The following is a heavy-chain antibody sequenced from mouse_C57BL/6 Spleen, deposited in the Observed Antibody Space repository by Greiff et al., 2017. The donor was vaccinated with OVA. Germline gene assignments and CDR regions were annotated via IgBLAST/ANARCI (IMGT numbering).Heavy chain of an antibody. Sequence: VQLQQSGPELVKPGASVKISCKASGYTFTDYYMNWVKQSHGKSLEWIGDINPNNGGTSYNQKFKGKATLTVDKSSSTAYMELRSLTSEDSAVYYCASSTVYYFDYWGQGTTLTVSS. CDR1: GYTFTDYY. CDR2: INPNNGGT. V-gene: IGHV1-26*01. CDR3: ASSTVYYFDY. D-gene: IGHD1-1*01. J-gene: IGHJ2*01.